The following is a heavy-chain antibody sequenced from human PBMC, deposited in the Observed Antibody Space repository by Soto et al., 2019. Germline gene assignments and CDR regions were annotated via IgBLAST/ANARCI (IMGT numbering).Heavy chain of an antibody. CDR2: ISGSGGSP. V-gene: IGHV3-23*01. CDR1: GFSFSTYT. CDR3: AKARCTTSNCYVPDY. D-gene: IGHD2-8*01. J-gene: IGHJ4*02. Sequence: PGGSLRLSCAAAGFSFSTYTMSWVRRAPGKGLEWVSTISGSGGSPSYAGSVLGRFTISRDNPKKMLYLQMNSLRAEDTAVYYCAKARCTTSNCYVPDYWGQGTLVTVSS.